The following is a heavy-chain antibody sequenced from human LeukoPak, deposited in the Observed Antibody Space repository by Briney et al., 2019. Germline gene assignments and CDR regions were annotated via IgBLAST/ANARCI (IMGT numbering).Heavy chain of an antibody. CDR1: GYTFASYY. CDR2: FNPSGGST. J-gene: IGHJ6*02. CDR3: ARAEYYDFWSGYYPSYYYYYGMDV. Sequence: ASVKVSCTASGYTFASYYMHWLRQAPGQGLDWMGIFNPSGGSTSYAQKFQGRVTMTRDTSTSTVYMELSSLRSEDTAVYYCARAEYYDFWSGYYPSYYYYYGMDVWGQGTTVTVSS. V-gene: IGHV1-46*01. D-gene: IGHD3-3*01.